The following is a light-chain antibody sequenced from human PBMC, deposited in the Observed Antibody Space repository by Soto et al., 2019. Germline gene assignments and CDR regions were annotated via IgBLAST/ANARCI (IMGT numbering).Light chain of an antibody. V-gene: IGKV4-1*01. CDR3: QQYLFTRT. Sequence: DIVMTQSPDSLAVSLGERATINCKSSQTVLYSPNNKNYLAWYQQKPGQPPKLLIYWASTRESGVPDRFSGSGSVTDFTRAISSLQAEDVAVYYCQQYLFTRTFGQGTKLEIK. CDR1: QTVLYSPNNKNY. J-gene: IGKJ2*02. CDR2: WAS.